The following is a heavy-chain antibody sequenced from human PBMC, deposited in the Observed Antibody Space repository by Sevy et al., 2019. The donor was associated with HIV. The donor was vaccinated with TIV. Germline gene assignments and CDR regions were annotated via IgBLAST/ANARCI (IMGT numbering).Heavy chain of an antibody. CDR2: ISRSRVYI. J-gene: IGHJ4*02. CDR3: ARGSSDLEGDY. D-gene: IGHD3-22*01. CDR1: GFTFTSYS. Sequence: GGSLRLSCAASGFTFTSYSMNWVRQAPGKGLEWVSSISRSRVYIYYADSVKGRFTISKDNTKNSLFLQMNSLGAEDTAVYYCARGSSDLEGDYWGQGTLVTVSS. V-gene: IGHV3-21*01.